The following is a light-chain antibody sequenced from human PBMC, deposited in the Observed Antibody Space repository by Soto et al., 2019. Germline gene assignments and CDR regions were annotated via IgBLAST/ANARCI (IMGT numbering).Light chain of an antibody. CDR2: VAS. J-gene: IGKJ3*01. CDR1: QSVTNN. CDR3: QQYSDSPIS. V-gene: IGKV3-15*01. Sequence: EIVMTQSPTTLSVSPGERATLSCRASQSVTNNLAWYQQRPGQAPRLLIRVASTRASGVPARFSGSGSGTDFTLTISSLQSEDFAVYYCQQYSDSPISFGPGTKVDLK.